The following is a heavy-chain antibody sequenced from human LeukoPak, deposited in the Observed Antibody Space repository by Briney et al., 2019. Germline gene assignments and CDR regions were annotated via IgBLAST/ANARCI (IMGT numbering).Heavy chain of an antibody. D-gene: IGHD6-19*01. V-gene: IGHV3-7*03. Sequence: PGGSLRLSCAASGSTFSSYWMSWVRQAPGKGLEWVANIKQDGSEKYYVDSVKGRFTISRDNAKNSLYLQMNSLRAEDTAVYYCARSYSSGRYYHISYYFDYWGQGTLVTVSS. J-gene: IGHJ4*02. CDR1: GSTFSSYW. CDR3: ARSYSSGRYYHISYYFDY. CDR2: IKQDGSEK.